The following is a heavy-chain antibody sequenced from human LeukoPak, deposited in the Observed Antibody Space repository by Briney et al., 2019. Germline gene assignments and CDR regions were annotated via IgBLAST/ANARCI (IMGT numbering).Heavy chain of an antibody. CDR2: INWNGGST. V-gene: IGHV3-20*01. CDR1: GFTFDDYG. CDR3: ARDGIAAAGSYYYYGMDV. Sequence: GGSLRLSCAASGFTFDDYGMSWVRQAPGKGLEWVSGINWNGGSTCYADSVKGRFTISRDNAKNSLYLQMNSLSAEDTALYHCARDGIAAAGSYYYYGMDVWGQGTTVTVSS. J-gene: IGHJ6*02. D-gene: IGHD6-13*01.